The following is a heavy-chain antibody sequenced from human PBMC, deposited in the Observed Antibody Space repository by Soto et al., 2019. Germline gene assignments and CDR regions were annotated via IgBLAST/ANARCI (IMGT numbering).Heavy chain of an antibody. CDR3: ARDVTAAKIEFYYYYGMDV. J-gene: IGHJ6*02. Sequence: EVQLVESGGGLVQPGGSLRLSCAASGFTFSSYSMNWVRQAPGKGLEWVSYISSSSSTIYYADSVKGRFTISRDNAKNSLYLQMHSQRDEDTAVYYCARDVTAAKIEFYYYYGMDVWGQGTTVTVSS. V-gene: IGHV3-48*02. D-gene: IGHD2-2*01. CDR2: ISSSSSTI. CDR1: GFTFSSYS.